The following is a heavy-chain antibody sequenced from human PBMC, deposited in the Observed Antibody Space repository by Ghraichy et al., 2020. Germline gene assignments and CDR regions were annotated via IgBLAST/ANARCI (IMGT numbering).Heavy chain of an antibody. D-gene: IGHD4-23*01. CDR1: GGSISSYY. J-gene: IGHJ4*02. CDR2: ISYSGST. Sequence: SETLSLTCTVSGGSISSYYWSWIRQPPGKGLEWIGYISYSGSTNYNPSLKSRVTISIDTSKNQFSLKLNSVTAADTAVYYCARGSNTNDYSGKWDQGTLVTVSS. CDR3: ARGSNTNDYSGK. V-gene: IGHV4-59*01.